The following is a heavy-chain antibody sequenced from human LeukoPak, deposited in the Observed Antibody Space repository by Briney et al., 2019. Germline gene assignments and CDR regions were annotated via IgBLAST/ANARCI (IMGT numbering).Heavy chain of an antibody. Sequence: PGGSLRLSCAASGFTFNRSWLNWVRQAPGRGLEWVANMDPSGSQKRYVDSVKGRFTISKGNPGTSLYLEMNSLGTEDTAIYYCAIWASGNYWGQGTLVTVSS. V-gene: IGHV3-7*01. D-gene: IGHD3-10*01. CDR3: AIWASGNY. CDR1: GFTFNRSW. J-gene: IGHJ4*02. CDR2: MDPSGSQK.